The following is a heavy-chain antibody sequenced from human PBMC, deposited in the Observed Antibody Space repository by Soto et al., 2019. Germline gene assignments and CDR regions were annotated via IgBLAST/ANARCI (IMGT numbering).Heavy chain of an antibody. CDR2: INSDGSST. Sequence: GGSLRLSCAASGFTLNSYWMYWVRQAPGKGLVWVSRINSDGSSTSYADSVKGRFTISRDNAKNTLYLQMNSLRAEDTAVYYCASFRAAVYYYYYMDVWGKGTTVTVSS. CDR3: ASFRAAVYYYYYMDV. J-gene: IGHJ6*03. D-gene: IGHD6-13*01. CDR1: GFTLNSYW. V-gene: IGHV3-74*01.